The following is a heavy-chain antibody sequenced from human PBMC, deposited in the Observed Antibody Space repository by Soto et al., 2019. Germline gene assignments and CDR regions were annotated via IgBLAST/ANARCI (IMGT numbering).Heavy chain of an antibody. V-gene: IGHV3-23*01. J-gene: IGHJ6*02. CDR3: AKDGPFGPVIGAYYYALDV. Sequence: EVQLLESGGKLVQPGGSLRLSCAASGFSLRNYAMSWVRQAPGKGLEWVSGISDNGGMTDYTDSVKGRFTISRDNSKNTVYLQMNSLRVEDTAVYYCAKDGPFGPVIGAYYYALDVWGQGTTVTVSS. CDR1: GFSLRNYA. CDR2: ISDNGGMT. D-gene: IGHD3-3*01.